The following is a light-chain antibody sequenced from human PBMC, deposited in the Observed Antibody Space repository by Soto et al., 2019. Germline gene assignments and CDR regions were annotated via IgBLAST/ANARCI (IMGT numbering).Light chain of an antibody. Sequence: QSALTQPASVSGSPGQSITVSCTGTSSDIGVYNYVSWYQQHPGKAPKVMIYDVSNRPSGVSNRFSGSKSGNTASLTISGLQADDEADYYCSSYTINSILVFGTGTKLTVL. J-gene: IGLJ1*01. V-gene: IGLV2-14*01. CDR1: SSDIGVYNY. CDR3: SSYTINSILV. CDR2: DVS.